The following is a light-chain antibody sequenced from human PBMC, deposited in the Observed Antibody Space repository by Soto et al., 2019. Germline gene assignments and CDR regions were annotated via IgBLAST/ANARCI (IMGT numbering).Light chain of an antibody. CDR3: ASFTTISTWV. Sequence: QSVLTQPPSASGTPGQRVTISCSGTSSNIGTYTVNWYQQLPGTAPKLLIYTDYQRPSGVPDRFSGSKSGTSASLAINGLHSEDEADYYCASFTTISTWVFGGGTQLTVL. J-gene: IGLJ3*02. V-gene: IGLV1-44*01. CDR2: TDY. CDR1: SSNIGTYT.